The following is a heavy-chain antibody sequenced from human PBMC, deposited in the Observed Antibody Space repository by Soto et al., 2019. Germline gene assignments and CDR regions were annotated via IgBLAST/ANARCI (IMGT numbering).Heavy chain of an antibody. Sequence: LTCTVSGVSISPHYWSWIRQSPGKGLEWIGYIYYSGSTTYNPSLRRRVTMSVDTSKNQFSLKLNSVTAADTAVYYCARDRYYGGADYWGQGTLVTVSS. CDR1: GVSISPHY. CDR2: IYYSGST. CDR3: ARDRYYGGADY. J-gene: IGHJ4*02. D-gene: IGHD3-10*01. V-gene: IGHV4-59*11.